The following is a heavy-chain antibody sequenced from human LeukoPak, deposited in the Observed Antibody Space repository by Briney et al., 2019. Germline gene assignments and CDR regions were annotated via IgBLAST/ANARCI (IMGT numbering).Heavy chain of an antibody. V-gene: IGHV3-23*01. D-gene: IGHD4-11*01. CDR1: GFTSSSYA. J-gene: IGHJ6*02. CDR2: ISVSGGST. CDR3: AKYFYSNYYSGMDV. Sequence: GGSLRPSCAASGFTSSSYAVTWVSQAPGKGLEWVSTISVSGGSTYYADSVKGRFTISTDNSKNTLYLQMNSLRAEDTAIYYCAKYFYSNYYSGMDVEGQGKTVTVSS.